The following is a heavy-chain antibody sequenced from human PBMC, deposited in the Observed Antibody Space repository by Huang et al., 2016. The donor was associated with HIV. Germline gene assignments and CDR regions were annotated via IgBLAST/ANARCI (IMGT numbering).Heavy chain of an antibody. J-gene: IGHJ4*02. Sequence: QVQLVQSGAEVKKPGASVKVSCKASGFNFNNYDFNWVRQAFGQGREWRGWMNPKRGNTGYAQKFQGRVTITRNTSITTAYMELRSLRSEDTAVYYCARARGFLYDSTGYYSRYYFDSWGQGTLVTISS. CDR2: MNPKRGNT. CDR3: ARARGFLYDSTGYYSRYYFDS. V-gene: IGHV1-8*03. CDR1: GFNFNNYD. D-gene: IGHD3-22*01.